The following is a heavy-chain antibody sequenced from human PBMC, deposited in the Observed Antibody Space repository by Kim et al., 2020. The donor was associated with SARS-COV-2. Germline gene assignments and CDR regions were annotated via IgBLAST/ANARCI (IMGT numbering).Heavy chain of an antibody. CDR2: ILAYETGT. D-gene: IGHD3-10*01. CDR3: TGHGSGSS. J-gene: IGHJ4*02. V-gene: IGHV3-23*01. Sequence: GGSLRLSCTASGFTFSNNGMSWVRQPPGKGLEWVSDILAYETGTYYADSVKGRFSISRDNSKNTVYLQMNSLRGEDTAVYYCTGHGSGSSWGQGTLVTVPS. CDR1: GFTFSNNG.